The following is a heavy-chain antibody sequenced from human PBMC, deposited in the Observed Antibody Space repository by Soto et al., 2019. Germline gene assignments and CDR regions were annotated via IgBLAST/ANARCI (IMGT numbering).Heavy chain of an antibody. Sequence: PSETLSLACTVSGGSMSSYYWSWIRQPPGKGLEWIGYIYYSGSTIYNPSLKSRVTISVDTSKNQFSLKLSFVTAADTAVYYCARYGSGSPVWFAPWGQGTLVTVSS. D-gene: IGHD3-10*01. CDR2: IYYSGST. CDR3: ARYGSGSPVWFAP. V-gene: IGHV4-59*01. CDR1: GGSMSSYY. J-gene: IGHJ5*02.